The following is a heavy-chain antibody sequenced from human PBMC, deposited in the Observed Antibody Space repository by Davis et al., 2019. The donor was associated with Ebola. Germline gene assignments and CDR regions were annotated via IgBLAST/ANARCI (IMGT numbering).Heavy chain of an antibody. CDR2: ISYDGRNK. J-gene: IGHJ4*02. CDR1: GFTFSSYG. CDR3: AKGEDYYGSGSYYNSLGIDY. Sequence: GGSLRLSCAASGFTFSSYGMYWVRQAPGKGLEWVAVISYDGRNKYYVDSVRGRFTMSRDNSKNTLSLQMNSLRVEDTAVYYCAKGEDYYGSGSYYNSLGIDYWGQGTLATVSS. V-gene: IGHV3-30*18. D-gene: IGHD3-10*01.